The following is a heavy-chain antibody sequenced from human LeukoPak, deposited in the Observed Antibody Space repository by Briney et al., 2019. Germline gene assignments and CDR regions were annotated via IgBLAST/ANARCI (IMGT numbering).Heavy chain of an antibody. CDR1: GFTFSSYA. V-gene: IGHV3-30-3*01. Sequence: GGSLRLSCAASGFTFSSYAMHWVRQAPGKGLERVAVISYDGSNKYYADSVKGRFTISRDNSKNTLYLQMNSLRAEDAAVYYCARDLDCGGDCPPGYGMDVWGQGTTVTVSS. J-gene: IGHJ6*02. CDR3: ARDLDCGGDCPPGYGMDV. CDR2: ISYDGSNK. D-gene: IGHD2-21*02.